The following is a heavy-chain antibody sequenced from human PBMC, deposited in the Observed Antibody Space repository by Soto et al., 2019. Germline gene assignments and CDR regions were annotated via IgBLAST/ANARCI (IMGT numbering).Heavy chain of an antibody. CDR3: ATRDDVVMVPARDYYYGMDV. D-gene: IGHD2-2*01. V-gene: IGHV3-30*03. CDR1: GLTFSTYG. Sequence: SLRLSCAASGLTFSTYGMHWVRQAPGKGLEWVAVISNDGRHKYYGDFVKGRFTISKDNSKNTLYLQMNSLRREDSAIYYCATRDDVVMVPARDYYYGMDVWGQGTTVTVSS. CDR2: ISNDGRHK. J-gene: IGHJ6*02.